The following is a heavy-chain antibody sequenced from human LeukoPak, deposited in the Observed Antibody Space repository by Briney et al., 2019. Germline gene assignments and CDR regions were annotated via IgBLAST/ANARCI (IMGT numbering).Heavy chain of an antibody. J-gene: IGHJ4*02. D-gene: IGHD2-2*01. CDR2: IYSGGST. Sequence: GGSLRLSCAASGFTVSSNYMSWVRQAPGKGLEWVSVIYSGGSTYYADSVKGRFTISRDNSKNTLYLQMNSLRDEDTAVYYCAKDLELGYCSSTSCYEDVDYWGQGTLVTVSS. CDR1: GFTVSSNY. CDR3: AKDLELGYCSSTSCYEDVDY. V-gene: IGHV3-53*01.